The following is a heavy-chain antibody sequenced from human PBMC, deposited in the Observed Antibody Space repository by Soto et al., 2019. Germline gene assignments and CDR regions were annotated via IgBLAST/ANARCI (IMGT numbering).Heavy chain of an antibody. V-gene: IGHV1-18*01. CDR1: GYTFTSYG. CDR2: ISAYNGNT. Sequence: ASVKVSCKASGYTFTSYGISWVRQAPGQGLEWMGWISAYNGNTNYAQKLQGRVTMTTDTSTSTAYMELRSLRSDDTAVYYCARDLIVVVVASTPEYYYYGMDVWGQGTTVTVSS. J-gene: IGHJ6*02. CDR3: ARDLIVVVVASTPEYYYYGMDV. D-gene: IGHD2-15*01.